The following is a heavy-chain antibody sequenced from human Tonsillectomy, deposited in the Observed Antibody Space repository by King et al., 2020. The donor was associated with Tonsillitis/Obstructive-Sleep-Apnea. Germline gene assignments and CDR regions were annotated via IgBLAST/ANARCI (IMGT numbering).Heavy chain of an antibody. J-gene: IGHJ4*02. Sequence: VQLVESGEGLVQPGGSLRLSCAASGFTFSSYAMHWVRQAPGKGLEYVSAISSNGGSTYDADSVKGRFTISRDNSKNTLYLQMGSLRAEDMAVYYCARGKYCSSTSCPTNPYYFDYWGQGTLVTVSS. CDR1: GFTFSSYA. D-gene: IGHD2-2*01. CDR2: ISSNGGST. V-gene: IGHV3-64*02. CDR3: ARGKYCSSTSCPTNPYYFDY.